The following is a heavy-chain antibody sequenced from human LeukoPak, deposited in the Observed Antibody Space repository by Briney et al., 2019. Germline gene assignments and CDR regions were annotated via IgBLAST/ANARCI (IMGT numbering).Heavy chain of an antibody. CDR2: INPSGEST. Sequence: ASVKVSCKASGYTLSRYYIHWVRQAPGQGLEWMGIINPSGESTTYAQKLQGRVSMTRDTSTGTVYMELSSLRSVDTAVYYCAKEAEVRGTGAVLDYCYMDVWGKGTTVIVS. V-gene: IGHV1-46*04. CDR3: AKEAEVRGTGAVLDYCYMDV. J-gene: IGHJ6*03. D-gene: IGHD6-13*01. CDR1: GYTLSRYY.